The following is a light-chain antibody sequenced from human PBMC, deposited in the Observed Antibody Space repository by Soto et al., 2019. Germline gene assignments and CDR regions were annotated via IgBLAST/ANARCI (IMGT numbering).Light chain of an antibody. CDR1: QDIKND. CDR3: LQDYTYPPT. Sequence: AIQMTQSPSSLSASVGDRVTITCQASQDIKNDLGWFQQKPGSAPKLLISDASNLRSGVPSRFSGSGYGTDFTLFISGLQPEDFASYFCLQDYTYPPTFGQGTKVEFK. V-gene: IGKV1-6*01. J-gene: IGKJ1*01. CDR2: DAS.